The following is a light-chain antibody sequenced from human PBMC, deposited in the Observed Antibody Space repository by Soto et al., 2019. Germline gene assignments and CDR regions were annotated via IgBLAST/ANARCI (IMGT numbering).Light chain of an antibody. CDR2: EVI. CDR1: SSDVGAYNY. CDR3: SSYAGSNNYV. V-gene: IGLV2-8*01. J-gene: IGLJ1*01. Sequence: QSALTQPPSASVSPGQSVTISCTGTSSDVGAYNYVSWYQQHPGRAPKLMIYEVIKRPSGVPDRFSGSKSGNTASLTVSGLQAEDEADYYCSSYAGSNNYVFGTGTKLTVL.